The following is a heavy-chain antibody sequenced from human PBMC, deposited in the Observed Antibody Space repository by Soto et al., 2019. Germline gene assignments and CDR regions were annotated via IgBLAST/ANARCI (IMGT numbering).Heavy chain of an antibody. CDR3: ARSYGSGNYYGVPSNWFDP. V-gene: IGHV4-31*11. CDR1: GGCSRRGTYY. D-gene: IGHD3-10*01. CDR2: IYHSVTT. Sequence: SETLSLTCAVSGGCSRRGTYYWNLIRHHPRKRLYWIGYIYHSVTTYYNPSLESRVTISLDSSKNHFSLNLSFVTAADTAVYYCARSYGSGNYYGVPSNWFDPWGQG. J-gene: IGHJ5*02.